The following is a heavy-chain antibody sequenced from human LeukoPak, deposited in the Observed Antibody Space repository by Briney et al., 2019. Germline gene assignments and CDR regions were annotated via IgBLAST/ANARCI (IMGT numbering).Heavy chain of an antibody. CDR2: IYYSGST. Sequence: SETLSLTCTVSGGSISSYYWSWIRQPPGQGLEWIGYIYYSGSTNSNPSLKSRVTISVDTSKNQFSLKLSSVTAADTAVYYCAREVFDDFWSGYSPRFDPWGQGTLVTVSS. J-gene: IGHJ5*02. D-gene: IGHD3-3*01. CDR3: AREVFDDFWSGYSPRFDP. CDR1: GGSISSYY. V-gene: IGHV4-59*01.